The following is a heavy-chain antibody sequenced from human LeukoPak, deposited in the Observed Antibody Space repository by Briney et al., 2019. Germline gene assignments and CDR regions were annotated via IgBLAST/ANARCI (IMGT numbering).Heavy chain of an antibody. CDR1: GFTFSSYA. J-gene: IGHJ4*02. CDR2: ISYDGSNK. CDR3: ARDLYDSSGYTTIFDY. D-gene: IGHD3-22*01. Sequence: GGSLRLSCAASGFTFSSYAMHWVREAPGKGREWGAVISYDGSNKYCADSVKGRFTISRDNSKNTLYLQMNSLRAEDTAVYYCARDLYDSSGYTTIFDYWGQGTLVTVSS. V-gene: IGHV3-30-3*01.